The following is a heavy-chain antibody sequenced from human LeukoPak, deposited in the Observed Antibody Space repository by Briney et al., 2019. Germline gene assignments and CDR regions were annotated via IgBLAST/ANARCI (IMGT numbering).Heavy chain of an antibody. CDR2: ISSSSSYI. Sequence: GGTLRLSCAASGFTFSSYSMNWVRQAPGKGLEWVSSISSSSSYIYYADSVKGRFTISRDNAKNSLYLQMNSLRAEDTAVYYCAREGLYDAFDIWGQGTMVTVSS. CDR1: GFTFSSYS. CDR3: AREGLYDAFDI. J-gene: IGHJ3*02. V-gene: IGHV3-21*01.